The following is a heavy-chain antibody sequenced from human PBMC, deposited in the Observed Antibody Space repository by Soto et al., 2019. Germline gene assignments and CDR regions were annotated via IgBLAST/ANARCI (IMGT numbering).Heavy chain of an antibody. J-gene: IGHJ4*02. CDR1: GGSFSGYY. V-gene: IGHV4-34*01. D-gene: IGHD6-13*01. CDR3: ARDISIAAAGKGSRSSYFDY. Sequence: QVQLQQWGAGLLKPSETLSLTCAVYGGSFSGYYWSWIRQPPGKGLEWIGEINHSGSTNYNPSLKSRVTISVDTSKNQFSLTLSSVTAADTAVYYCARDISIAAAGKGSRSSYFDYWGQGTLVTVSS. CDR2: INHSGST.